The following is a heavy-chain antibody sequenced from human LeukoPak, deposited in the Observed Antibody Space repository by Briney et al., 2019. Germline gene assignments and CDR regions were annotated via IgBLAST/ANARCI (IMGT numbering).Heavy chain of an antibody. D-gene: IGHD3-22*01. CDR3: AKSGSSGYYYSDY. Sequence: PGRSLRLSCAASGFTFSSYAMSWVRQAPGKGLEWVSAISGSGGSTYYADSVKGRFTISRDNSKNTLYLQMNSLRAEDTAVYYCAKSGSSGYYYSDYWGQGTLVTVSS. CDR2: ISGSGGST. CDR1: GFTFSSYA. V-gene: IGHV3-23*01. J-gene: IGHJ4*02.